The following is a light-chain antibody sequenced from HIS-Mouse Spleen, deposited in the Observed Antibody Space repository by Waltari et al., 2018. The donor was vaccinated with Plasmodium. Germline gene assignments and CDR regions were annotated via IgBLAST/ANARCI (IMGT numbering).Light chain of an antibody. CDR2: DVS. J-gene: IGLJ2*01. V-gene: IGLV2-14*03. CDR3: SSYTSSSTLV. CDR1: SSDVGGYTY. Sequence: QSALTQPASVSGSPGQSITISCTGTSSDVGGYTYVSRYQQHPGKAPKLMIYDVSNRPSGVSNRVSGSKSGNTASLTISGLQAEDEADYYCSSYTSSSTLVFGGGTKLTVL.